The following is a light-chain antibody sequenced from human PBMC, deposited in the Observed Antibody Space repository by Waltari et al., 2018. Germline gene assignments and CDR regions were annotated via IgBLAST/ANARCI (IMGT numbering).Light chain of an antibody. CDR2: EVN. CDR3: NSYTMTAARM. V-gene: IGLV2-14*01. J-gene: IGLJ3*02. Sequence: QSALTQPASVSGSPGQSITIPCTGTSNDVGAFNYVSWYQQPPGKAPKVLLYEVNNRPPRVSLRCSGSKSGNTAYLTISGVQAEDEADYYCNSYTMTAARMFGGGTRLTVL. CDR1: SNDVGAFNY.